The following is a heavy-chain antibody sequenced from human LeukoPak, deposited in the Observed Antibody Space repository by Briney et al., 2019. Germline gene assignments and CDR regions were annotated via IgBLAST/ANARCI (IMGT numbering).Heavy chain of an antibody. D-gene: IGHD1-7*01. CDR3: ATETGNFYCYS. CDR2: FDPEDDEI. V-gene: IGHV1-24*01. J-gene: IGHJ4*02. Sequence: GASVRVSCKVSGYTLTELSMHWVRQAPGKGLEWMGGFDPEDDEIIYAQRFQGRVTMTEDASTDTAYMELRSLRSEDTAVYYCATETGNFYCYSWGQGTLVTVSS. CDR1: GYTLTELS.